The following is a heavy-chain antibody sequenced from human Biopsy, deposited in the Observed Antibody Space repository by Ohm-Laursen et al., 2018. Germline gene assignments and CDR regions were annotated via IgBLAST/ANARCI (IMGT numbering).Heavy chain of an antibody. J-gene: IGHJ4*02. CDR2: FAPENGKT. CDR1: GYTLTDLS. CDR3: AGDINNWNVNY. V-gene: IGHV1-24*01. D-gene: IGHD1-20*01. Sequence: ASVNVSCNVSGYTLTDLSMHWVRQAPGKGLEWMGGFAPENGKTIYAQKFQGRVTMTEDTSTDTAYMELSNLRSEDTAVYYCAGDINNWNVNYWGQGTLVIVSS.